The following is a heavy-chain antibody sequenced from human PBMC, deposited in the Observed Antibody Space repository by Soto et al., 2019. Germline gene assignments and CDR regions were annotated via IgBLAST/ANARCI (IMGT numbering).Heavy chain of an antibody. CDR2: ISYDGSNK. V-gene: IGHV3-30*18. CDR3: AKDTEGSFKLDY. D-gene: IGHD1-26*01. Sequence: QVPLVESGGGVVQPGRSLRLSCAASGFTFSSYGMHWVRQAPGKGLEWVAVISYDGSNKYYADSVKGRFTISRDNSKNTLYLQMNSLRAEDTAVYYCAKDTEGSFKLDYWGQGTLVTVSS. J-gene: IGHJ4*02. CDR1: GFTFSSYG.